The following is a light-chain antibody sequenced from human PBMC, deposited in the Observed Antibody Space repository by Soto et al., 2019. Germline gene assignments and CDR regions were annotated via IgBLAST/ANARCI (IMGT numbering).Light chain of an antibody. CDR1: SSDVGGYNF. CDR2: EVS. CDR3: SSYAGSDNYV. J-gene: IGLJ1*01. Sequence: SGLTPPPSASGSPGRSVTISCTGTSSDVGGYNFVSWYQQYPGKAPKLMIYEVSKRPSGVPDRFSGSKSGNTASLTVSGLQAEDEADYYCSSYAGSDNYVFGTGTKVTVL. V-gene: IGLV2-8*01.